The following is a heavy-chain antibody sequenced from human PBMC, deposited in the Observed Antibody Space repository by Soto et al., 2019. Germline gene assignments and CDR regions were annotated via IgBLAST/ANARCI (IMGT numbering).Heavy chain of an antibody. D-gene: IGHD1-20*01. CDR1: GCSVTNSSYY. J-gene: IGHJ4*02. Sequence: PSETLSLTCTVSGCSVTNSSYYWGWIRQSPGKGLEWIGSVYYRGRSYSKSSVKSRVTIYVDTSKNQFSLNLNSVTASETAVYFCVTQRTTAITQAQFDYCGPGALVTVSS. CDR3: VTQRTTAITQAQFDY. CDR2: VYYRGRS. V-gene: IGHV4-39*01.